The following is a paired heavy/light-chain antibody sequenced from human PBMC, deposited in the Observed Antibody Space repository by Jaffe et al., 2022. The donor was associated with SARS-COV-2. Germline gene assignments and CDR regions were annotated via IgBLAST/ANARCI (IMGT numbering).Light chain of an antibody. Sequence: EIVLTQSPVILSLSPGERATLSCRASQYVGSTLAWYQQKPGQAPRLVLYDVSNRATDFPDRFSGSGFGTDFTLTISRLEPEDFAVYFCQQYFNSPPLTFGGGTRVEV. J-gene: IGKJ4*01. CDR3: QQYFNSPPLT. V-gene: IGKV3-20*01. CDR2: DVS. CDR1: QYVGST.
Heavy chain of an antibody. CDR1: GYTLSQYS. CDR3: ASDRTSAGGWNWFFDP. CDR2: INADSGNT. Sequence: QVHLVQSGGEVKKPGASVRLSCKASGYTLSQYSMHWVRQSPGQSLEWMGWINADSGNTKYPEKFQGRVVITRDTSANTVYMELSNLRSEDTAIYYCASDRTSAGGWNWFFDPWGRGTLVTVSS. D-gene: IGHD1-26*01. V-gene: IGHV1-3*01. J-gene: IGHJ2*01.